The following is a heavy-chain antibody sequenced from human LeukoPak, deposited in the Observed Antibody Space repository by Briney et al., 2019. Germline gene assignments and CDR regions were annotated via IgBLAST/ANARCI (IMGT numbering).Heavy chain of an antibody. CDR3: ARDRYYDSSGYSYDY. D-gene: IGHD3-22*01. CDR2: ISSSTIYI. Sequence: PGGSLRLSCAASGFTFSSYNMNWVRQAPGKGLEWVSSISSSTIYIYYADSVKGRFTISRDNAKNSLYLQMNSLRAEDTAVYYCARDRYYDSSGYSYDYWGQGTLVTVSS. V-gene: IGHV3-21*01. CDR1: GFTFSSYN. J-gene: IGHJ4*02.